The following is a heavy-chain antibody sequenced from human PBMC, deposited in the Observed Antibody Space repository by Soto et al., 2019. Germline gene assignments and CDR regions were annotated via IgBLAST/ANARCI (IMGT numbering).Heavy chain of an antibody. CDR1: GFTFGDYA. J-gene: IGHJ3*02. CDR2: IRSKAYGGTT. D-gene: IGHD6-13*01. CDR3: TRDPAAAAGTGWDAFDI. V-gene: IGHV3-49*05. Sequence: EVQLVESGGGLVKPGRSLRLSCTASGFTFGDYAMSWFRQAPGKGLEWVGFIRSKAYGGTTEYAASVKGRFTISRDDSKSIAYLQMNSLKTEDTAVYYCTRDPAAAAGTGWDAFDIWGQGTMVTVSS.